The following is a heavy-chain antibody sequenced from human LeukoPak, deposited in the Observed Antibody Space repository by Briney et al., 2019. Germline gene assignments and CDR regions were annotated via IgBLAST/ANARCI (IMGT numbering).Heavy chain of an antibody. CDR3: ARDEVDSSSSPPFDY. V-gene: IGHV3-7*01. D-gene: IGHD6-13*01. CDR2: IKQDGSEK. CDR1: GFTFSSYW. Sequence: GGSLRLSCAASGFTFSSYWMSWVRQAPGKGLEWVANIKQDGSEKYYVDSVKGRFTISRDNAKNSLYLQMNSPRAEDTAVYYCARDEVDSSSSPPFDYWGQGTLVTVSS. J-gene: IGHJ4*02.